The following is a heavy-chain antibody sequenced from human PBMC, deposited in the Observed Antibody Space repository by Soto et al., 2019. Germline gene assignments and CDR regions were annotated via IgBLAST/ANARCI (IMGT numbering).Heavy chain of an antibody. CDR1: GFIFSDSA. J-gene: IGHJ6*02. CDR2: ISGTGDTT. V-gene: IGHV3-23*01. CDR3: ANPPLPEANYNGMDV. Sequence: EVRLLESGGGLAQPGGSLRLSCAASGFIFSDSAMTWVRQAPGKGLEWVSGISGTGDTTYYADSVKGRFTIFRDNSKNTLYLQMNSLRAEDTGVYYCANPPLPEANYNGMDVWGQGTTVTVSS.